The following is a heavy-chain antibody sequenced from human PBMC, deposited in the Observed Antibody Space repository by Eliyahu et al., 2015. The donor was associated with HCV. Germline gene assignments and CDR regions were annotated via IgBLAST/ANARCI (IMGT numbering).Heavy chain of an antibody. CDR2: IYYSGST. CDR1: GGXVRDGNXY. V-gene: IGHV4-61*01. Sequence: QVQLQESGPGQVKPSETLSLTXSVSGGXVRDGNXYWTXIRRPPGKGLEWIGSIYYSGSTMYNPSLKSRVTISVDTSKNQFSLRLSSVTAADTAVYYCARATVTTLVGPWGQGTLVTVSS. D-gene: IGHD4-17*01. CDR3: ARATVTTLVGP. J-gene: IGHJ5*02.